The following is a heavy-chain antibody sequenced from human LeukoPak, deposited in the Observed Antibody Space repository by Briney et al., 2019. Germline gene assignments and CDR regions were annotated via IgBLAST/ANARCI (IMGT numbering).Heavy chain of an antibody. Sequence: SQTLSLTCAISGDSVSSNSAAWNWIRQSPSRGLEWLGRTYYRSKLYNDYAVSVKSRITINPDTSKNQFSLQLNSVTPEDTAVYYCARDRYCSSTSCYWRDYFDYWGQGTLVTVSS. D-gene: IGHD2-2*01. V-gene: IGHV6-1*01. CDR3: ARDRYCSSTSCYWRDYFDY. CDR2: TYYRSKLYN. CDR1: GDSVSSNSAA. J-gene: IGHJ4*02.